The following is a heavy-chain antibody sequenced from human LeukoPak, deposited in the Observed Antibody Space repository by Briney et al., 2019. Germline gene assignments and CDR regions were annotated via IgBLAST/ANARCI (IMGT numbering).Heavy chain of an antibody. CDR3: AREGGSYDAFDI. V-gene: IGHV1-2*02. J-gene: IGHJ3*02. D-gene: IGHD1-26*01. CDR1: GYTFRNYG. CDR2: INPNSGGT. Sequence: ASVKVSCKASGYTFRNYGISWVRQAPGQGLEWMGWINPNSGGTNYAQKFQGRVTMTRDTSISTAYMELSRLRSDDTAVYYCAREGGSYDAFDIWGQGTMVTVSS.